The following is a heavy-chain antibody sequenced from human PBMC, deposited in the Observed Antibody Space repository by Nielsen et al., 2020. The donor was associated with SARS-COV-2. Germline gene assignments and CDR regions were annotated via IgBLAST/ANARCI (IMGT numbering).Heavy chain of an antibody. D-gene: IGHD2-8*01. CDR3: TKGRYYGLDV. J-gene: IGHJ6*02. Sequence: GGSLRLSCAASGFTFSSYSMNWVRQAPGKGLECVSVIYSGGSTYYADSVKGRFTVSRDNTKNTLYLQMNSLRAEDTAVYYCTKGRYYGLDVWGQGTTVTVSS. CDR2: IYSGGST. CDR1: GFTFSSYS. V-gene: IGHV3-66*01.